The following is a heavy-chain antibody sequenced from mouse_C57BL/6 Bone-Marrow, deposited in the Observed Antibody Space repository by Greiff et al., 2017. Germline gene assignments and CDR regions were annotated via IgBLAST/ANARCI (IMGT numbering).Heavy chain of an antibody. V-gene: IGHV1-64*01. CDR2: IHPNSGST. J-gene: IGHJ2*01. Sequence: VQLKQPGAELVKPGASVKLSCKASGYTFTSYWMHWVKQRPGQGLEWIGMIHPNSGSTNYNEKFKSKATLTVDKSSSTAYMQLSSLTSEDSAVYYCARSPTTVDRYYFDYWGQGTTLTVSS. CDR1: GYTFTSYW. D-gene: IGHD1-1*01. CDR3: ARSPTTVDRYYFDY.